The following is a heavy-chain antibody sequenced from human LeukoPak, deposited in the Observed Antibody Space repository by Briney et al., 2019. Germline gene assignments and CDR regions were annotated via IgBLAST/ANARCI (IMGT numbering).Heavy chain of an antibody. CDR2: TRYDGSNE. J-gene: IGHJ4*02. D-gene: IGHD3/OR15-3a*01. Sequence: GGSLRLSCAASGFTFSSYGMHWVRRAPGKGLEWVAFTRYDGSNEYYADSVKGRHTISRDNSKNTLYLQMNSLRVEDTAMYYCAKDLYGFSAVGLLGFDRWGQGILVTVSS. V-gene: IGHV3-30*02. CDR1: GFTFSSYG. CDR3: AKDLYGFSAVGLLGFDR.